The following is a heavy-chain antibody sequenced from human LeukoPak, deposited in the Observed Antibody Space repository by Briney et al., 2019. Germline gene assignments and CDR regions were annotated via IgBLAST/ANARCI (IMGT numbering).Heavy chain of an antibody. CDR3: ATHCSGTACHRDY. V-gene: IGHV3-30*02. Sequence: PGGSLRLPCAASGFTFGSSAMHWVRQTPGKGLECVAFIQFDGSYKHYSDSVEGRFTISRDNSKSTLYLQMNSLRPEDTAVYYCATHCSGTACHRDYWGQGTLVTVSS. CDR1: GFTFGSSA. CDR2: IQFDGSYK. D-gene: IGHD2-2*01. J-gene: IGHJ4*02.